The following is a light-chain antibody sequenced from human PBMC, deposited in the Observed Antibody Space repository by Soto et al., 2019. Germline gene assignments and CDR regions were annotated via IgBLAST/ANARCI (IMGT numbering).Light chain of an antibody. J-gene: IGKJ4*01. V-gene: IGKV3-15*01. Sequence: EIVMTQSPATLSVSPGERATLSCRASQSVSSNLAWYQQKPGQAPRLLIYGASTRATGIPARFSGSGSGTDFTLTITRVEPEDFAVYYCQQYATSPLTFGGGTKVDNK. CDR1: QSVSSN. CDR3: QQYATSPLT. CDR2: GAS.